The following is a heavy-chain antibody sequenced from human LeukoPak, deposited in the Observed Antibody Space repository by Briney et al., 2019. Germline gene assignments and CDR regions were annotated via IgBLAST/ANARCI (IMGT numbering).Heavy chain of an antibody. D-gene: IGHD6-19*01. J-gene: IGHJ4*02. V-gene: IGHV3-66*02. CDR2: IYSGGST. Sequence: GGSLRLSCAASGFSFSRSYMSWVRRAPGKGLEWVSVIYSGGSTQSADSVKGRFTIARDTSKNTLYLQMNSLRAEDTAVYYCAREAGIAEAGSSDYYFDYWGQGTLVTVSS. CDR1: GFSFSRSY. CDR3: AREAGIAEAGSSDYYFDY.